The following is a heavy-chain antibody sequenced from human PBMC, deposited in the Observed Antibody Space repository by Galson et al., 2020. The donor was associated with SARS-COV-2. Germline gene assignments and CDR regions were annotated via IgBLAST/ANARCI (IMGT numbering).Heavy chain of an antibody. Sequence: GGSLRLSCAASGFTFSNNCINWVRQAPGKGLEWLSFISGSGTATRYADSVKGRFTISRDNAKSSLFLQMNSLRVEDTAVYYCTRGGRDYEAYFDYWGQGALVTVSS. CDR2: ISGSGTAT. J-gene: IGHJ4*02. V-gene: IGHV3-48*01. D-gene: IGHD4-17*01. CDR3: TRGGRDYEAYFDY. CDR1: GFTFSNNC.